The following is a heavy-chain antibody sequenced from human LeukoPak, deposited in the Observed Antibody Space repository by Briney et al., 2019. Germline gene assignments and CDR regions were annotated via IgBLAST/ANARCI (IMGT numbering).Heavy chain of an antibody. Sequence: GGSLRLSCTASGFTFSSYTMSWVRQAPGEGLEWLSAINGRGITYYAGSVKGRFTISRDNSKNTLYLQMNSLRAEDTAVYYCAKAGGDYGDPNVDYWGQGTLVTVSS. J-gene: IGHJ4*02. CDR2: INGRGIT. D-gene: IGHD4-17*01. CDR3: AKAGGDYGDPNVDY. V-gene: IGHV3-23*01. CDR1: GFTFSSYT.